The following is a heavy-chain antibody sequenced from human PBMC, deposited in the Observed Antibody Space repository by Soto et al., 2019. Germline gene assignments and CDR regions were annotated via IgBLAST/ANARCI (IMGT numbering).Heavy chain of an antibody. CDR2: IIPIFGTA. CDR3: ARDGGHCSGGSCFHPFDP. J-gene: IGHJ5*02. D-gene: IGHD2-15*01. Sequence: QVQLVQSGAEVKKPGSSVKVSCKASGGTFSSYAISWVRQAPGQGLEWMGGIIPIFGTANYAQKFQGRVTITADESTSAAYRELSSLRSEDTAVYYCARDGGHCSGGSCFHPFDPWGQGTLVTVSS. V-gene: IGHV1-69*12. CDR1: GGTFSSYA.